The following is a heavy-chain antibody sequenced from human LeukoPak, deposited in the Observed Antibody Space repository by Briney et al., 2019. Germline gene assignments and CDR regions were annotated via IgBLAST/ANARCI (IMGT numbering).Heavy chain of an antibody. CDR3: ARREVKLDYFDF. V-gene: IGHV2-5*02. CDR1: GFSLSTSGVG. D-gene: IGHD1-1*01. J-gene: IGHJ4*02. Sequence: SGPTLVNPTQTLTLTCTFSGFSLSTSGVGVGWIRQPPGKALEWLALTYWDDDKRYSPYLKSRLTITKDTSKNQVVLIMTNMDPMDTATYYCARREVKLDYFDFWSQGTLVTVSS. CDR2: TYWDDDK.